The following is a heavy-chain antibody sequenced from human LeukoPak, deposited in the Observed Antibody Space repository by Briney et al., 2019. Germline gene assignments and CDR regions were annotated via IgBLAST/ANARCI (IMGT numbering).Heavy chain of an antibody. J-gene: IGHJ4*02. Sequence: PGGSLRLSCAASGFTVSSNYMSWVRQAPGKGLEWVSVIYSGGSTYYADSVKGRFAISRDNSKNTLYLQMNSLRAEDTAVYYCARGRDILTGPFPYYFDYWGQGTLVTVSS. V-gene: IGHV3-66*01. CDR1: GFTVSSNY. CDR3: ARGRDILTGPFPYYFDY. CDR2: IYSGGST. D-gene: IGHD3-9*01.